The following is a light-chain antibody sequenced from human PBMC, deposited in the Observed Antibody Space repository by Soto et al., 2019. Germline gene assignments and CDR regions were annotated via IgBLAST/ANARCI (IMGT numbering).Light chain of an antibody. V-gene: IGLV2-8*01. CDR1: SGDDGGYNY. J-gene: IGLJ1*01. CDR2: EVS. CDR3: SSYAGSNNYV. Sequence: QSALTQPPSASGSPGQSVTISCTATSGDDGGYNYVSWYQQHPGKAPKLMIYEVSKRPSGVPDRFSGSKSGNTASLTVSGLQAEDEADYYCSSYAGSNNYVFGTGTKLTVL.